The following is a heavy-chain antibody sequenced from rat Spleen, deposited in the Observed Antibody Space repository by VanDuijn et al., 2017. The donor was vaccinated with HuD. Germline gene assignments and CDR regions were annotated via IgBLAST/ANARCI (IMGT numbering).Heavy chain of an antibody. CDR1: AYSITSSYR. D-gene: IGHD1-10*01. J-gene: IGHJ2*01. CDR2: IDSVGTT. CDR3: ARDNNYKAY. V-gene: IGHV3-3*01. Sequence: EVQLQESGPGLVKPSQSLSLTCSVTAYSITSSYRWNWIRKLPGNKLEWMGYIDSVGTTNYNPSLKSRISITRDTSKNQFFLQVNSVTTEDTATYYCARDNNYKAYWGQGVMVTVSS.